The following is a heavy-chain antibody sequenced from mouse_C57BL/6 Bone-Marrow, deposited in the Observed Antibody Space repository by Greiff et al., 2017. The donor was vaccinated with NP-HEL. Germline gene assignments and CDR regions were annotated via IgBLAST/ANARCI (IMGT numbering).Heavy chain of an antibody. Sequence: QVQLQQPGAELVKPGASVKLSCKASGYTFTSYWMQWVKQRPGQGLEWIGEIDPSDSYTNYNQKFKGKATLTVDTSSSTAYMQLSSLTSEDSAVYYCAREGTSTVVALYAMDYWGQGTSVTVSS. CDR2: IDPSDSYT. D-gene: IGHD1-1*01. CDR1: GYTFTSYW. J-gene: IGHJ4*01. V-gene: IGHV1-50*01. CDR3: AREGTSTVVALYAMDY.